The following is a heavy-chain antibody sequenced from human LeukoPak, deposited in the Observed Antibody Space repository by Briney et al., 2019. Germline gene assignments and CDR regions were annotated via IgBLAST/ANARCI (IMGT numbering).Heavy chain of an antibody. CDR1: GGSISSHY. CDR3: ARDGHCGGDCPSGAAFDI. V-gene: IGHV4-4*07. D-gene: IGHD2-21*02. J-gene: IGHJ3*02. CDR2: IYTSGST. Sequence: SETLSLTCTVSGGSISSHYWSWIRQPAGKGLEWIGRIYTSGSTNYNPSLNSRVTMSVDKSKNQFSLKLSSVTAADTAVYYCARDGHCGGDCPSGAAFDIWGQGTMVTVSS.